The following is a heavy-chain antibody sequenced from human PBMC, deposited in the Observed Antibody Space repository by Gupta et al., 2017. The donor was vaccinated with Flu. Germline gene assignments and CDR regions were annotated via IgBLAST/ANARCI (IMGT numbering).Heavy chain of an antibody. J-gene: IGHJ4*02. Sequence: EVQLLDSGGVLVQPGGSLSLSCAASVFTFSSYAMSWVRQAPGKGLEWVSGISGSGGSTYYADSVKGRFTISRDNSKNTLYLQMNRMRAEDTAVYYCAKDGEQLARFDYGGQGTLVTVSS. D-gene: IGHD6-13*01. CDR2: ISGSGGST. CDR1: VFTFSSYA. V-gene: IGHV3-23*01. CDR3: AKDGEQLARFDY.